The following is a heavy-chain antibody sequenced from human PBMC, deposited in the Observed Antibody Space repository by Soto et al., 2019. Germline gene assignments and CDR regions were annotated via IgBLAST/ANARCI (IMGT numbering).Heavy chain of an antibody. CDR2: IHYTGSI. Sequence: QVQLQQSGPGLVEPSQTLSLTCAVSGGSISSEYFHWTWIRQSPGKGLEWIGYIHYTGSIMYNPSFKSRLTMAVDTTKNQFSLQLTSVTAADRAVYFCAREDDGGDRDYYGLDVWGQGTTVTVSS. CDR1: GGSISSEYFH. CDR3: AREDDGGDRDYYGLDV. D-gene: IGHD2-21*02. J-gene: IGHJ6*02. V-gene: IGHV4-30-4*08.